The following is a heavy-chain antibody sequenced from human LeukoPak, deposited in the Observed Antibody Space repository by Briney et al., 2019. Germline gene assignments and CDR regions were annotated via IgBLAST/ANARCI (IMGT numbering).Heavy chain of an antibody. J-gene: IGHJ5*02. Sequence: PGGSLRLSCAASGFTLSSYWMSWVRQAPGKGLEWVANIKQDGSESYYVDSVKGRFTISRDNSKNTLYLQMNSLRAEDTAVYYCARDLIEYSSSSSGAWGQGTLVTVSS. CDR2: IKQDGSES. V-gene: IGHV3-7*01. D-gene: IGHD6-6*01. CDR1: GFTLSSYW. CDR3: ARDLIEYSSSSSGA.